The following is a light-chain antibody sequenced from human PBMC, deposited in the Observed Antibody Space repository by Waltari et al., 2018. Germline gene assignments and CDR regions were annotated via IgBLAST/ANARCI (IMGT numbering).Light chain of an antibody. V-gene: IGLV1-51*01. J-gene: IGLJ2*01. CDR3: GTWDTSLSARV. CDR1: TSNIGKKH. Sequence: QSVLTHPPSVSAAPGQEVTISCSGSTSNIGKKHFAWYQQLPGTAPKLLIYDNDKRPSGIPDRFSGSKSDTSATLGITGLQTGDEADYYCGTWDTSLSARVFGDGTKLTVL. CDR2: DND.